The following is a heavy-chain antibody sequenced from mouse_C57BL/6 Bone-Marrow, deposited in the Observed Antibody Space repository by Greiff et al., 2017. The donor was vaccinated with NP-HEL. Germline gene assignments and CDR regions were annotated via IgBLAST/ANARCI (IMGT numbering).Heavy chain of an antibody. V-gene: IGHV14-4*01. D-gene: IGHD1-1*01. CDR2: IDPENGDT. Sequence: VQLQQSGAELVRPGASVKLSCTASGFNIKDDYMHWVKQRPEQGLEWIGWIDPENGDTEYASKFQGKATITADTSSNTAYLQLSSLTSEDTAVYYCTTLELRGYFDVWGTGTTVTVSS. CDR1: GFNIKDDY. J-gene: IGHJ1*03. CDR3: TTLELRGYFDV.